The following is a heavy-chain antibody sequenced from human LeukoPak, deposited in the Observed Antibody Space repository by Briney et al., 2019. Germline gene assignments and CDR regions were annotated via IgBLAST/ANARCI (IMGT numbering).Heavy chain of an antibody. CDR2: ISGSGGST. D-gene: IGHD6-13*01. CDR3: AKDQSSSWLINWFDP. Sequence: GESLRLSCAASGFTFSDYYMSWIRQAPGKGLEWVSAISGSGGSTYYADSVKGRFTISRDNSKNTLYLQMNSLRAEDTAVYYCAKDQSSSWLINWFDPWGQGTLVTVSS. V-gene: IGHV3-23*01. J-gene: IGHJ5*02. CDR1: GFTFSDYY.